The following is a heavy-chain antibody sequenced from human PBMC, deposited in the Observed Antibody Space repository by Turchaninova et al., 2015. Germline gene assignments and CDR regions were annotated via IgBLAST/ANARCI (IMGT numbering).Heavy chain of an antibody. CDR1: GGSISSGGYS. CDR2: IYHSWST. J-gene: IGHJ2*01. D-gene: IGHD2-15*01. CDR3: ARGSGGSTVPWYFDL. V-gene: IGHV4-30-2*01. Sequence: QLPLQESGPGLVKPSHTLSITGGAFGGSISSGGYSRSWSRQPPGKGLEWIGYIYHSWSTYYNPSLKSRVTISVDRSKNQFSLKLSSVTAADTAVYYCARGSGGSTVPWYFDLWGRGTLVTVSS.